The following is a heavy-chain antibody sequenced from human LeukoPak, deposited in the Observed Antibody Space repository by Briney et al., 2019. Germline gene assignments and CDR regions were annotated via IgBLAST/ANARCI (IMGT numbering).Heavy chain of an antibody. J-gene: IGHJ6*03. Sequence: SVKVACKASGGTFSGYAISWVRQAPGQGLEWMGGIIPIFGTANYAQKFQGRVTITTDESTSTAYMELSSLRSEDTAVYYRARGAYYYYYYMDVWGKGTTATVSS. CDR1: GGTFSGYA. CDR2: IIPIFGTA. CDR3: ARGAYYYYYYMDV. V-gene: IGHV1-69*05.